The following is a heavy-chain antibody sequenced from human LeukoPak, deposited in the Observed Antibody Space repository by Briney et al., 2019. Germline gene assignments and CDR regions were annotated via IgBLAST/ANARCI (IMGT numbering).Heavy chain of an antibody. CDR1: EFIFSDYD. CDR2: LGISGDYA. V-gene: IGHV3-23*01. J-gene: IGHJ4*02. Sequence: GGSLRLSCDASEFIFSDYDMNWVRQAPGKGLQWVSSLGISGDYAWYAGSVKGRFTISRDSSKNTLYLQMNRLGAEDTAVYYCARGGGGNSDFLTTYTGASLSFDYWGQGALVTVSS. CDR3: ARGGGGNSDFLTTYTGASLSFDY. D-gene: IGHD3-9*01.